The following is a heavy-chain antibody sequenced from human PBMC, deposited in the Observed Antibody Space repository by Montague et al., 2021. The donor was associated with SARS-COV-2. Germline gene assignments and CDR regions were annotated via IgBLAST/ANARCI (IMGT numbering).Heavy chain of an antibody. V-gene: IGHV4-39*07. CDR2: MYCSGST. CDR1: GGSISSSNYY. J-gene: IGHJ6*02. D-gene: IGHD3-10*01. CDR3: ARDDIVLQGVTKGMDV. Sequence: SETLSLTCTVSGGSISSSNYYWGWIRQPPGKGLEWIGDMYCSGSTYYNPSLKSRVTISIDTSKNQFSLKLSSVTAADTAVYYCARDDIVLQGVTKGMDVWGQGTTVTLSS.